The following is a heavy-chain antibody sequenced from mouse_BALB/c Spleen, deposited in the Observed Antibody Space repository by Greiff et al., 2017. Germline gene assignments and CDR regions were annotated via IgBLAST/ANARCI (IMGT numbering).Heavy chain of an antibody. CDR1: GFSLTSYG. V-gene: IGHV2-9*02. CDR2: IWAGGST. D-gene: IGHD2-12*01. Sequence: QVQLQQSGPGLVAPSQTLSITCTVSGFSLTSYGVHWVRQPPGKGLEWMGVIWAGGSTNYNSALMSRLSISKDNSNSQVFLKMNSLQTDDTARYYCARGDSYDPAWFAYWGQGTLVTVSA. CDR3: ARGDSYDPAWFAY. J-gene: IGHJ3*01.